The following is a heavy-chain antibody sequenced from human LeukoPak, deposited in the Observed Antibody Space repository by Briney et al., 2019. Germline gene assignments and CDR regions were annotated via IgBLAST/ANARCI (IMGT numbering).Heavy chain of an antibody. CDR3: ARIPSWDCSTTTCGSGGYCFDS. J-gene: IGHJ4*02. Sequence: GASVKVSCKASGYTFTDSYVHWVRLAPGQGREWLGWINPNSGGTNYAQSFQGRVTMTRDTSISTAYMELSSLRSDDTAVYFCARIPSWDCSTTTCGSGGYCFDSWGQGTLVTVSS. D-gene: IGHD2-2*01. V-gene: IGHV1-2*02. CDR1: GYTFTDSY. CDR2: INPNSGGT.